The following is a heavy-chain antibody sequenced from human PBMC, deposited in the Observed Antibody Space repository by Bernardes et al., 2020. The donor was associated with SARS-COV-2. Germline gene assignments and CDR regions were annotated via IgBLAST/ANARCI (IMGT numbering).Heavy chain of an antibody. V-gene: IGHV1-18*01. CDR2: ISAYNGNT. D-gene: IGHD3-22*01. J-gene: IGHJ3*02. Sequence: ASVKVSCKASGYTFTSYGISWVRQAPGQGLEWMGWISAYNGNTNYAQKLQGRVTMTTDTSTSTAYMELRRLRSDDTAVYYCASSLKPYYDSSGYDPWAAFGSWGQGTMVTVSS. CDR3: ASSLKPYYDSSGYDPWAAFGS. CDR1: GYTFTSYG.